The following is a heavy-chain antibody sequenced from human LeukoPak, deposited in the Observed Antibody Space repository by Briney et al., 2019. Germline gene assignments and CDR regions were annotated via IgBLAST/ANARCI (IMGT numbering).Heavy chain of an antibody. V-gene: IGHV4-59*01. CDR3: ASGPRVGRGEAYYMDV. D-gene: IGHD3-10*01. CDR1: GGSISSYY. CDR2: IYYSGST. J-gene: IGHJ6*03. Sequence: PSETLSLTCTVSGGSISSYYWSWIRQPPGKGLEWIGYIYYSGSTNYNPSLKSRVTISVDTSKNQFSLKLSSVTAADTAVYYCASGPRVGRGEAYYMDVWGKGTTVTVSS.